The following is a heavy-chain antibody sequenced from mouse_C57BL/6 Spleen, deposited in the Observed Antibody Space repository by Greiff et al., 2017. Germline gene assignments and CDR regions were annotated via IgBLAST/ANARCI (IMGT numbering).Heavy chain of an antibody. Sequence: QVQLQQSGAELVRPGASVTLSCKASGYTFTDYEMHWVKQTPVHGLEWIGAIDPETGGTAYNQKFKGKAILTADKSSNTAYMELRSLNSADSAVYYCTRGGWLLLFAYWGQGTLVTVSA. CDR3: TRGGWLLLFAY. D-gene: IGHD2-3*01. J-gene: IGHJ3*01. CDR2: IDPETGGT. V-gene: IGHV1-15*01. CDR1: GYTFTDYE.